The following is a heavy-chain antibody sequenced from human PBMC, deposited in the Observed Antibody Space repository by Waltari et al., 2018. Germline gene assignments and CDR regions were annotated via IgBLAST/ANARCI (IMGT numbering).Heavy chain of an antibody. CDR2: IYSGGST. Sequence: EVQLVESGGGLVQPGGSLRLSCAASGFTVSSNYMSWVRKAPGKGLEWVSVIYSGGSTYYADSVKGRFTISRDNSKNTLYLQMNSLRAEDTAVYYCAREGYCSSTSCYKGGYGMDVWGQGTTVTVSS. CDR3: AREGYCSSTSCYKGGYGMDV. CDR1: GFTVSSNY. V-gene: IGHV3-66*02. D-gene: IGHD2-2*02. J-gene: IGHJ6*02.